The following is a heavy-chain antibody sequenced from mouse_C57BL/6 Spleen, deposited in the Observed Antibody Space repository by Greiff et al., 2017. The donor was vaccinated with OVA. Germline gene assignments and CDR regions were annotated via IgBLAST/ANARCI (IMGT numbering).Heavy chain of an antibody. Sequence: EVQLQQSVAELVRPGASVKLSCTASGFNIKNTYMHWVKQRPEQGLEWIGRIDPANGNTKYAPKFQGKATITADPSSNTAYMQLSSLTSEDTAIYYCASPYGSSGHPAYWGQGTLVTVSA. CDR2: IDPANGNT. V-gene: IGHV14-3*01. CDR3: ASPYGSSGHPAY. J-gene: IGHJ3*01. D-gene: IGHD1-1*01. CDR1: GFNIKNTY.